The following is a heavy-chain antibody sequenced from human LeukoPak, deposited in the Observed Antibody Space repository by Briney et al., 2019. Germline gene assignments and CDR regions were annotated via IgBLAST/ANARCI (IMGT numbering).Heavy chain of an antibody. D-gene: IGHD3-22*01. CDR2: IYYTGST. J-gene: IGHJ4*02. CDR1: GGSISNGDYY. V-gene: IGHV4-31*01. CDR3: ARAFDSSGYYYYYYFDY. Sequence: PSETLSLTCTVSGGSISNGDYYWSWIRQHPGKGLEWIGYIYYTGSTYYNPSLKSPVTISLDTSKNQFSLKLSSVTAADTAVYYCARAFDSSGYYYYYYFDYWGQGTLVTVSS.